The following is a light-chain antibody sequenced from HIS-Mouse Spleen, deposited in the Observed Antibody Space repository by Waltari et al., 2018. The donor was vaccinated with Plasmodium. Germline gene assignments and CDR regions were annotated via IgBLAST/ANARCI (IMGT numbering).Light chain of an antibody. CDR1: QSISSR. V-gene: IGKV1-5*03. CDR2: KAS. CDR3: QQYNSYSWT. Sequence: DIQMTQSPSTLSASVGDRVTITCRANQSISSRLAWYQQKPGKPPKLLIYKASSLESGVPSRFSGSGSGTEFTLTISSLQPDDFATYYCQQYNSYSWTFGQGTKVEIK. J-gene: IGKJ1*01.